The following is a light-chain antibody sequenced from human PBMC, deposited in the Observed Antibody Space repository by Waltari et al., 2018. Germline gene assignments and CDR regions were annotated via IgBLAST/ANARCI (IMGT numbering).Light chain of an antibody. CDR2: GAS. CDR3: QESYGLPYT. J-gene: IGKJ2*01. CDR1: YSIDTF. Sequence: IQMTQSPSSLSASVGDRVTITCRSSYSIDTFLNWYQQKPGKAPKVLIYGASTLQSGVPSRFSGSGSGTDFTLTISSLQPEDFATYYCQESYGLPYTFGQGTKLEIK. V-gene: IGKV1-39*01.